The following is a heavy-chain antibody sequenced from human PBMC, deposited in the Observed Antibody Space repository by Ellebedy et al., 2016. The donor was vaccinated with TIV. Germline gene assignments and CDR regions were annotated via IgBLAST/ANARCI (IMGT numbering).Heavy chain of an antibody. V-gene: IGHV4-59*08. D-gene: IGHD3-3*01. J-gene: IGHJ4*02. Sequence: GSLRLSCAVYGGSFSGYYWSWIRQPPGKGLEWIGYIYYSGSTNYNPSLKSRVTISVDTSKNQFSLKLSSVTAADTAVYYCARLYDSAGNDYWGQGTLVTVSS. CDR2: IYYSGST. CDR3: ARLYDSAGNDY. CDR1: GGSFSGYY.